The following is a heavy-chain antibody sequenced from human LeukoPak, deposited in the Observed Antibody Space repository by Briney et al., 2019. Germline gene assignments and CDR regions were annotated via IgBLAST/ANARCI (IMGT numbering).Heavy chain of an antibody. CDR3: ASIPSYYYDSSGYPDY. CDR2: IYYSGST. V-gene: IGHV4-39*01. D-gene: IGHD3-22*01. CDR1: GGSISRSSYY. Sequence: SETLSLTCAVSGGSISRSSYYWGWIRQPPGKGLEWIGSIYYSGSTYYNPSLKSRVTISVDTSKNQFSLKLSSVTAADTAVYYCASIPSYYYDSSGYPDYWGQGTLVTVSS. J-gene: IGHJ4*02.